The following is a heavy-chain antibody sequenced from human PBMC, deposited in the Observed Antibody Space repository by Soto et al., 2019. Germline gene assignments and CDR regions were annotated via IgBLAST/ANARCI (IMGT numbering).Heavy chain of an antibody. D-gene: IGHD6-19*01. V-gene: IGHV3-21*01. J-gene: IGHJ4*02. CDR2: ISSSSRYI. Sequence: EVQLVESGGGLVKPGGSLRLSCAASGFTFSSYSMNWVRQAPGKGLEWVSSISSSSRYIYYADSVKGRFTISRDNAKNSLYLQMKRLRAEDTAVYYCARDDAVAGIRYFDYWGQGTLVTVSS. CDR3: ARDDAVAGIRYFDY. CDR1: GFTFSSYS.